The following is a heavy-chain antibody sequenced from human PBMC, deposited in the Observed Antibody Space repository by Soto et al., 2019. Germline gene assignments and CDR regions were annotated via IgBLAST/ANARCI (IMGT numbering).Heavy chain of an antibody. J-gene: IGHJ5*02. V-gene: IGHV3-30-3*01. D-gene: IGHD6-13*01. Sequence: QVPLVESGGGVVQPGTSLRLSCAASGFTVTSHAAHWFRQAPCKGLDWVAVTSHDGRTKRYADAVKGRFTISSDSSKNTLDLQRNRLRADDTAVYYCARDIRPWYSSSLHDTRGRPVPLVPGTLVTVS. CDR3: ARDIRPWYSSSLHDTRGRPVP. CDR1: GFTVTSHA. CDR2: TSHDGRTK.